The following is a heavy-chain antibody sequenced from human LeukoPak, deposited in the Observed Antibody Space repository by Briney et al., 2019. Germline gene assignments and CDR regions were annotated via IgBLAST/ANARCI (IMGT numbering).Heavy chain of an antibody. D-gene: IGHD3-3*01. CDR3: ARSYDFWSRDSRFDY. CDR2: IYYSGST. CDR1: GGSISSYY. V-gene: IGHV4-59*01. J-gene: IGHJ4*02. Sequence: SETLSLTCTVSGGSISSYYWSWIRQPPGKGLEWIGYIYYSGSTNSNPSLKSRVTISVDTSKNQFSLKVSSVTAADTAVYYCARSYDFWSRDSRFDYWGLGTLVTVSS.